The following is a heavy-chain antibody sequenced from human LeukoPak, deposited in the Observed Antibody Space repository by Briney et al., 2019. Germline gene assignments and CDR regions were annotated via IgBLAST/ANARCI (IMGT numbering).Heavy chain of an antibody. V-gene: IGHV3-21*01. CDR1: GFTFSSYS. J-gene: IGHJ6*02. D-gene: IGHD2-2*01. Sequence: GGSLRLSCAASGFTFSSYSMNWVRQAPGEGLEWVSSISSSSSYIYYADSVKGRFTISRDNAKNSLYLQMNSLRAEDTAVYYCARGYCSSTSCPNGMDVWGQGTTVTVSS. CDR3: ARGYCSSTSCPNGMDV. CDR2: ISSSSSYI.